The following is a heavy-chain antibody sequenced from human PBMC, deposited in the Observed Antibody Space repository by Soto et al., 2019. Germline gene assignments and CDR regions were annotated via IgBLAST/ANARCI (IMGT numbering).Heavy chain of an antibody. CDR3: AKDPIRFLEWLLYSPDV. CDR2: ISYDGSNK. Sequence: GGSLRLSCAASGFTFSSYGMHWVRQAPGKGLEWVAVISYDGSNKYYADSVKGRFTISRDNSRNTLYLQMNSLRAEDTSVYYCAKDPIRFLEWLLYSPDVWGQGTTVTVSS. CDR1: GFTFSSYG. D-gene: IGHD3-3*01. V-gene: IGHV3-30*18. J-gene: IGHJ6*02.